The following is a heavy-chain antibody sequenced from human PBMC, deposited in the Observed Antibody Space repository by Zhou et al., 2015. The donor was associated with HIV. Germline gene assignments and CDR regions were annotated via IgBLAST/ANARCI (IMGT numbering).Heavy chain of an antibody. CDR1: GGTFSSYA. Sequence: QVQLVQSGAEVKKPGSSVKVSCKASGGTFSSYAISWVRQAPGQGLEWMGGIIPIFGTANYAQKFQGRVTITADESTSTAYMELSSLRSEDTAVYYCARGSYYNSAPDYYYYYYMDVWGKGTTVTVSS. CDR3: ARGSYYNSAPDYYYYYYMDV. CDR2: IIPIFGTA. J-gene: IGHJ6*03. D-gene: IGHD3-10*01. V-gene: IGHV1-69*01.